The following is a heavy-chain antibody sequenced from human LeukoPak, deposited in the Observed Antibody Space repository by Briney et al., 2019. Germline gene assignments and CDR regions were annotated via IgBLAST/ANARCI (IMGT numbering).Heavy chain of an antibody. Sequence: GGSLRLSCAASGFTFSSYAMSWVRQAPGKGLEWVSAISGGGGSTYYADSVKGRFTISRDNSKNTLYLQMNSLRAEDTAVYYCAKDLHGDSNYDWFDPWGQGTLVTVSS. V-gene: IGHV3-23*01. D-gene: IGHD4-11*01. CDR1: GFTFSSYA. CDR3: AKDLHGDSNYDWFDP. CDR2: ISGGGGST. J-gene: IGHJ5*02.